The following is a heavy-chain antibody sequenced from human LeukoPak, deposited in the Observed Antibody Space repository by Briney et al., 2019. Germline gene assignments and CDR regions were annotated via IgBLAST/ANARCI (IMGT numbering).Heavy chain of an antibody. CDR2: IYPDHRT. V-gene: IGHV3-53*01. Sequence: GGSLRLSCAVSGFTASNDYMSWVRQAPGKGLEWVSVIYPDHRTYYADSVKGRFTISRDNSKNTLYLQMNSLRAEDTAVYYCARGIGLSWSLDSWGQGTLVTVSS. CDR1: GFTASNDY. D-gene: IGHD6-13*01. CDR3: ARGIGLSWSLDS. J-gene: IGHJ4*02.